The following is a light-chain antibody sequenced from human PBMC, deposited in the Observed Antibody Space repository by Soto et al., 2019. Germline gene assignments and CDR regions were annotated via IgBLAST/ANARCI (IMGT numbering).Light chain of an antibody. CDR1: QSVSNKY. V-gene: IGKV3-20*01. Sequence: EVVLTQSPGTLSLSPGERATLSCRASQSVSNKYFAWYQQKPGQAPRLVIFGSSDRATGIPDRFSGSGSGTDFTLTISRLEPEHFALYYCQQYGSSPPYTFGQGTKLEIK. CDR2: GSS. J-gene: IGKJ2*01. CDR3: QQYGSSPPYT.